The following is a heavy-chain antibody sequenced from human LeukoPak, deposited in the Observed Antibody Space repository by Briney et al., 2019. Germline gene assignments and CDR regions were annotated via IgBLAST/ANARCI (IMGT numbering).Heavy chain of an antibody. D-gene: IGHD1-26*01. CDR3: ARVGGSPYFDY. CDR2: IGTDGSST. V-gene: IGHV3-74*01. CDR1: GFTFSTYW. Sequence: PGGSLRLSCAASGFTFSTYWMHWVRQVPGKGLVWVSRIGTDGSSTSYADSVRGRFTISGDNAKNTLYLQTNSLRAEDTAVYYCARVGGSPYFDYWGQGSLVTVSS. J-gene: IGHJ4*02.